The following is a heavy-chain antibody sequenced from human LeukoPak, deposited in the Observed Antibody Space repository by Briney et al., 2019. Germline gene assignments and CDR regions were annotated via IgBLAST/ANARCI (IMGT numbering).Heavy chain of an antibody. J-gene: IGHJ4*02. CDR3: AKGYYGSGSYGWFDY. V-gene: IGHV3-23*01. CDR2: ISGSGGST. Sequence: PGGSLRLSCAASGFSFRTTGMSWVRQAPGKGRDWVSAISGSGGSTYYADSVTGRFTISRDNSKNTLFLHMNSLRAEDTAVYSCAKGYYGSGSYGWFDYWGQGTLVTVSS. D-gene: IGHD3-10*01. CDR1: GFSFRTTG.